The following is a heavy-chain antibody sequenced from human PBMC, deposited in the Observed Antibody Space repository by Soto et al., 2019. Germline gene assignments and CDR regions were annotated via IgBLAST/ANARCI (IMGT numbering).Heavy chain of an antibody. V-gene: IGHV3-30-3*01. D-gene: IGHD4-17*01. CDR2: ISYDGSNK. CDR3: ARDGVTVTTPYDYYFDY. Sequence: GSLRLSCAASGFTFSSYAMHWVRQAPGKGLEWVAVISYDGSNKYCADSVKGRFTISRDNSKNTLYLQMNSLRAEDTAVYYCARDGVTVTTPYDYYFDYWGQGTLVTVSS. CDR1: GFTFSSYA. J-gene: IGHJ4*02.